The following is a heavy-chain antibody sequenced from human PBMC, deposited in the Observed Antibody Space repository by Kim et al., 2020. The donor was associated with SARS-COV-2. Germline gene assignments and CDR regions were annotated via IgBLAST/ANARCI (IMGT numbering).Heavy chain of an antibody. V-gene: IGHV3-7*03. CDR1: GFTFSSYW. J-gene: IGHJ4*02. D-gene: IGHD4-17*01. CDR3: ARDTALKFLTSNLYYFDY. Sequence: GGSLRLSCAASGFTFSSYWMSWVRQAPGKGLEWVANIKQDGSEKYYVDSVKGRFTISRDNAKNSLYLQMNSLRAEDTAVYYCARDTALKFLTSNLYYFDYWGQGTLVTVSS. CDR2: IKQDGSEK.